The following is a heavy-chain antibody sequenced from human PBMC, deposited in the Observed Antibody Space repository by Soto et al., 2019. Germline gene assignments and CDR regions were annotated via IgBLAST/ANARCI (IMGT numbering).Heavy chain of an antibody. Sequence: GGSLRLSCGALGFAFGNGWISWVRPAPGKGLGWVGRIKSKTDGGTTDYAAPVKGRFTISRDDSKNTLYLQMNSLKTEDTAVYYCTTVVGAPYGSGSLDYWGQGTLVT. D-gene: IGHD3-10*01. V-gene: IGHV3-15*01. J-gene: IGHJ4*02. CDR1: GFAFGNGW. CDR2: IKSKTDGGTT. CDR3: TTVVGAPYGSGSLDY.